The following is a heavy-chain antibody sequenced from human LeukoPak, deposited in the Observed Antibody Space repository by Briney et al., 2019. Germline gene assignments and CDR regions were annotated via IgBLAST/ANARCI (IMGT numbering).Heavy chain of an antibody. CDR1: GYTFTGYY. CDR3: ARVGPMVVVVPAATYYYYGMDV. D-gene: IGHD2-2*01. CDR2: INPNSGGT. V-gene: IGHV1-2*02. J-gene: IGHJ6*02. Sequence: ASVKVSCKASGYTFTGYYMHWVRQAPGQGLEWMGWINPNSGGTNYAQKFQGRVTMTRDTSISTAYMELRRLRSDDTAVYYCARVGPMVVVVPAATYYYYGMDVWGQGTTVTVSS.